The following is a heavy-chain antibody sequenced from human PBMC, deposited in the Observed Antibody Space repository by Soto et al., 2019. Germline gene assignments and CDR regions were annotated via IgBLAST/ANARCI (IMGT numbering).Heavy chain of an antibody. J-gene: IGHJ4*02. CDR3: VRDIGYGDC. CDR2: MNQDGSQT. D-gene: IGHD5-12*01. V-gene: IGHV3-7*01. CDR1: GFSFSNYW. Sequence: EVQLVESGGGLVQPGGSLRLSCAASGFSFSNYWMTWVRQAPGKGLEWVATMNQDGSQTYYVDSVKGRLTISRDNADNSLRRQRSVLRGDDSAVYYGVRDIGYGDCWGQGTLVTVSS.